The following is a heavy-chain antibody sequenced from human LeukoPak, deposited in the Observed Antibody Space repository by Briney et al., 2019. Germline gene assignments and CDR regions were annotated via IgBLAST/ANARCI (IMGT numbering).Heavy chain of an antibody. D-gene: IGHD3-3*01. CDR1: GGSISSGGYY. V-gene: IGHV4-30-2*01. Sequence: SQTLSLTCTVSGGSISSGGYYWSWIRQPPGKGLEWIGYIYHSGSTYYNPSLKSRVTISVDTSKNQFSLKLSSVTAADTAVYYCASLITIFGVVLRGYYYMDVWGKGTTVTVSS. J-gene: IGHJ6*03. CDR2: IYHSGST. CDR3: ASLITIFGVVLRGYYYMDV.